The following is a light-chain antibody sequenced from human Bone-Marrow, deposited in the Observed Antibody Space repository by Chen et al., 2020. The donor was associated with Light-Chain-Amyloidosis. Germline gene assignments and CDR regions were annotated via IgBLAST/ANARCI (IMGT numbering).Light chain of an antibody. Sequence: SYELPPPPSAAVSPRQKARSNCSGDDLPTKYAYWYQQKPGQAPVLVIHRDTERPSGISERFSGSSSGTTATLTISGVQAEDEADYHCQSADSSGTYEVIFGGGTKLTVL. V-gene: IGLV3-25*03. CDR1: DLPTKY. CDR3: QSADSSGTYEVI. J-gene: IGLJ2*01. CDR2: RDT.